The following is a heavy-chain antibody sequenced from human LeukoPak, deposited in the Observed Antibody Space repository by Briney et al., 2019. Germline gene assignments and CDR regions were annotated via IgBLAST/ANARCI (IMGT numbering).Heavy chain of an antibody. V-gene: IGHV4-30-4*07. CDR2: IYYSGST. J-gene: IGHJ3*02. D-gene: IGHD3-3*01. CDR3: ARLGGIGDI. CDR1: GGSIISGGYS. Sequence: SQTLSLTCAVTGGSIISGGYSWSWIRQPPGKGLEWIGYIYYSGSTNYNPSLKGRVTISVDTSKNQFSLKLSSVTAADTAVYYCARLGGIGDIWGQGTMVTVSS.